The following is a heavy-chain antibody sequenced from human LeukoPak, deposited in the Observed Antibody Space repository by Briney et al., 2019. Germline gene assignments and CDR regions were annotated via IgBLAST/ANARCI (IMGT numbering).Heavy chain of an antibody. CDR1: GGSFSGYY. CDR2: INHSGST. D-gene: IGHD2-15*01. Sequence: PSETLSLTCAVYGGSFSGYYWSWIRQPPGKGLGWIGEINHSGSTNYNPSLKSRVTISVDTSKNQFSLKLSSVTAADTAVYYCARGNHPGTRETRSGGSCYLFDYWGQGTLVTVSS. J-gene: IGHJ4*02. V-gene: IGHV4-34*01. CDR3: ARGNHPGTRETRSGGSCYLFDY.